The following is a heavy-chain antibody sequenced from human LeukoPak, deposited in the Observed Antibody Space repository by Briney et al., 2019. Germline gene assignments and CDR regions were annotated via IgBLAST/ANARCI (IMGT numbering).Heavy chain of an antibody. CDR2: ISSSSSYV. D-gene: IGHD3-9*01. CDR3: ERDQDSFYDILTGYYNAKYAFDI. J-gene: IGHJ3*02. CDR1: GFTFSSYS. V-gene: IGHV3-21*01. Sequence: GGSLRLSCAASGFTFSSYSMNWVRQAPGKGLEWLSSISSSSSYVYYADSVKGRFTISRDNAKNSLYLQMNSLRAEDTAVYYCERDQDSFYDILTGYYNAKYAFDIWGQGTMVTVSS.